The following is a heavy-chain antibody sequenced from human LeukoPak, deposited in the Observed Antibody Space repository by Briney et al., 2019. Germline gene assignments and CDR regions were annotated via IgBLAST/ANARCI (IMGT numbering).Heavy chain of an antibody. CDR1: GFTFSTYW. CDR2: INHDGSDK. V-gene: IGHV3-7*04. J-gene: IGHJ4*02. Sequence: GGSLRLSCAASGFTFSTYWMSWVRQAPGKGLEWVANINHDGSDKYYVDSVKGRFTISRDNAKNSLYLQMNSLRAEDTAVYYCARDMYSGSYYGVSYWGQGTLVTVSS. D-gene: IGHD1-26*01. CDR3: ARDMYSGSYYGVSY.